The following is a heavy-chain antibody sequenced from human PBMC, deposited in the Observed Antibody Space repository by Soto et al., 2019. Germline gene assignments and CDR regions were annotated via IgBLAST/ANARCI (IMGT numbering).Heavy chain of an antibody. Sequence: GESLKISCKGSGYSFTNYWIGWVRQMPGKGLECMGIIYPGDSDTRYNPSFQGQVTISADKSISTAYLQWSSLKASDTAIYYCARSGTAGGDWFDPWGQGTLVTVS. CDR3: ARSGTAGGDWFDP. V-gene: IGHV5-51*01. CDR1: GYSFTNYW. CDR2: IYPGDSDT. D-gene: IGHD1-26*01. J-gene: IGHJ5*02.